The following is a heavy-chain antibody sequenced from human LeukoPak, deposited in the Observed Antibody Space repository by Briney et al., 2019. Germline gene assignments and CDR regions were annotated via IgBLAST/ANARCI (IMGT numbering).Heavy chain of an antibody. V-gene: IGHV4-39*01. D-gene: IGHD6-19*01. Sequence: PSETLSLTCTVSGGSISSSGYYWGWIRQPPGKGLEWIGSIYYSGSTYYNPSLKSRVTISVDTSKNQFSLKLSSVTAADTAVYYCARRSDSSGWYGLDYWGQGTLVTVSS. J-gene: IGHJ4*02. CDR3: ARRSDSSGWYGLDY. CDR1: GGSISSSGYY. CDR2: IYYSGST.